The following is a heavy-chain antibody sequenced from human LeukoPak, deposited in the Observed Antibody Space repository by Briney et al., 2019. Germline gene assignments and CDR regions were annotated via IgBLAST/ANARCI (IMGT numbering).Heavy chain of an antibody. CDR3: ARQMFGELLCDY. Sequence: PSETLSLTCTVSDGSISSSSYYWGWIRQPPGKGLEWIGSFYYSGSTYHNPSLKSRVTISVDTSKNQFSLKLSSVTAADTAVYYCARQMFGELLCDYWGQGTLVTVSS. V-gene: IGHV4-39*01. J-gene: IGHJ4*02. D-gene: IGHD3-10*02. CDR1: DGSISSSSYY. CDR2: FYYSGST.